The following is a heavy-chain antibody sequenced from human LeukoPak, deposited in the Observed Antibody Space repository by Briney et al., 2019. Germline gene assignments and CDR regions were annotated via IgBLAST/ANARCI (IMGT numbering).Heavy chain of an antibody. D-gene: IGHD1-26*01. J-gene: IGHJ4*02. CDR1: GFTFSTYS. CDR2: ISRDSIYI. CDR3: ARDDFGGSLYVSNTNYFDY. V-gene: IGHV3-21*01. Sequence: PGRSLRLSCAASGFTFSTYSMNWVRQAPGKGLEWVSSISRDSIYIYYADSVKGRFTISRDNAKNSLYLQMNSLRAEDTAVYYCARDDFGGSLYVSNTNYFDYRGQGTLVTVSS.